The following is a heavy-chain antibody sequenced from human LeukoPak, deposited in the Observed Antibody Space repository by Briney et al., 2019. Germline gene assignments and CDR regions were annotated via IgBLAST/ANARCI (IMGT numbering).Heavy chain of an antibody. D-gene: IGHD1-26*01. CDR1: GFTFSSYS. CDR3: ARDPGSGKVDY. J-gene: IGHJ4*02. Sequence: GGSLRLSCAASGFTFSSYSMNRVRQAPGKGLERVSYISSSSSYIYYADSVKGRFTISRDNAKNSLYLQMNSLRAEDTAVYYCARDPGSGKVDYWGQGTLVTVSS. V-gene: IGHV3-21*05. CDR2: ISSSSSYI.